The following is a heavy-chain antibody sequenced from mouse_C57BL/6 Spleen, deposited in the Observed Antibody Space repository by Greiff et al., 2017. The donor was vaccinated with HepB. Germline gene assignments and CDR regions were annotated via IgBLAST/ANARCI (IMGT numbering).Heavy chain of an antibody. J-gene: IGHJ2*01. V-gene: IGHV1-80*01. CDR3: ASFRSTTVVATGNY. Sequence: VQLQQSGAELVKPGASVKISCKASGYAFSSYWMNWVQQRPGKGLEWIGQIYPGDGDTNYNGKFKGKATLTADKSSSTAYMQLSSLPSEDSAVYVGASFRSTTVVATGNYWGQGTTLTVSS. CDR1: GYAFSSYW. CDR2: IYPGDGDT. D-gene: IGHD1-1*01.